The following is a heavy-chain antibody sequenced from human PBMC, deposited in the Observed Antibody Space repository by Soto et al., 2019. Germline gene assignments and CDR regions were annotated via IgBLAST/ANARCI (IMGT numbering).Heavy chain of an antibody. CDR2: IYYSGST. V-gene: IGHV4-31*03. Sequence: PSETLSLTCTVSGGSISSGGYYWSWIRQHPGKGLEWIGYIYYSGSTYYNPSLKSRVTISVDTSKYQFSLKLSSVTAADTAVYYCARWWSGSRQGFDPWGQGTLVTVSS. J-gene: IGHJ5*02. CDR3: ARWWSGSRQGFDP. CDR1: GGSISSGGYY. D-gene: IGHD3-3*01.